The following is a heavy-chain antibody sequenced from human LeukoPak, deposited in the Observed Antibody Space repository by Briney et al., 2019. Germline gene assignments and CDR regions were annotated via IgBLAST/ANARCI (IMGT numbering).Heavy chain of an antibody. V-gene: IGHV3-48*01. J-gene: IGHJ4*02. D-gene: IGHD6-13*01. CDR2: ISSSRTPI. Sequence: GGSLRLSCVASGFTFSSYSVNWLRQAPGKGLEWISFISSSRTPIYYADSVKGRFTISRDNSKNTLYLQMNSLRAEDTAVYYCARGVGSSWYYFDYWGQGTLVTVSS. CDR1: GFTFSSYS. CDR3: ARGVGSSWYYFDY.